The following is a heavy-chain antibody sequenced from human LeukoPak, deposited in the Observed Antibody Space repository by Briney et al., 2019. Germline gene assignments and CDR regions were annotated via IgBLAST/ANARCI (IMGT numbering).Heavy chain of an antibody. D-gene: IGHD6-19*01. CDR2: IRGSGGRT. V-gene: IGHV3-23*01. Sequence: KAGGSLRLSCAANGFTFSTYAMSWVRQAPGKGWEWVSSIRGSGGRTYYAASVKGRFTICRNNSKNTLYLQMNSLRAEDTAVYYCAKYGGTIAVAIPFTTGAWGQGTLVTVSS. CDR3: AKYGGTIAVAIPFTTGA. J-gene: IGHJ5*02. CDR1: GFTFSTYA.